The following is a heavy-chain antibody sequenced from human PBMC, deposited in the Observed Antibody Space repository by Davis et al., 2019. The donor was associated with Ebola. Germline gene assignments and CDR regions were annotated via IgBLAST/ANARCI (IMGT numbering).Heavy chain of an antibody. CDR3: ARDRGRSGPNGHYYYGMDV. CDR2: IYHSGST. CDR1: GGSISSGGYS. D-gene: IGHD3-3*01. Sequence: MPSETLSLTCAVPGGSISSGGYSWSWIRQPPGKGLEWIGYIYHSGSTYYNPSLKSRVTISVDRSKNQFSLKLSSVTAADTAVYYCARDRGRSGPNGHYYYGMDVWGKGTTVTVSS. J-gene: IGHJ6*04. V-gene: IGHV4-30-2*01.